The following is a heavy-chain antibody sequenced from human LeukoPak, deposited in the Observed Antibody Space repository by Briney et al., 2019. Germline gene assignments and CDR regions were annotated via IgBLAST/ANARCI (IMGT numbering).Heavy chain of an antibody. CDR2: IYTSGST. J-gene: IGHJ4*02. D-gene: IGHD6-6*01. Sequence: SETLSLTCTVSGGSISSYYWSWIRQPAGKGLEWIGRIYTSGSTNYNPSLKSRVTMSVDTSKNQFSLKLNSVTAADTAVYYCARAMSIAARLQTNFDYWGQGTLVTVSS. CDR3: ARAMSIAARLQTNFDY. CDR1: GGSISSYY. V-gene: IGHV4-4*07.